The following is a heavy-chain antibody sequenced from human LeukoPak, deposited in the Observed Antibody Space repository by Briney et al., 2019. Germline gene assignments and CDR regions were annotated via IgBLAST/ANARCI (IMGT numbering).Heavy chain of an antibody. J-gene: IGHJ5*02. CDR2: IYYSGST. CDR1: GGSISSSSYY. CDR3: AGGTYCSSTSCYKGGIDP. Sequence: PSETLSLTCTVSGGSISSSSYYWGWIRQPPGKGLEWIGSIYYSGSTYYNPSLKSRVTISVDTSKNQFSLKLSSVTAADTAVYYCAGGTYCSSTSCYKGGIDPWGQGTLVTVSS. D-gene: IGHD2-2*02. V-gene: IGHV4-39*01.